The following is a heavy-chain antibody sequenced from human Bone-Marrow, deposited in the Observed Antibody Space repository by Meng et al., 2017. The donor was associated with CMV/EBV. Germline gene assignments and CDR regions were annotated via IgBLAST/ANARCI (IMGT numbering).Heavy chain of an antibody. V-gene: IGHV4-39*07. CDR2: FYYSGST. D-gene: IGHD3-16*01. CDR1: DDSISSSSYY. J-gene: IGHJ4*02. CDR3: ARDGLGGAPDY. Sequence: SETLSLTCTVSDDSISSSSYYWGWIRQPPGKGLEWMGSFYYSGSTYYSPSLKSRVTISGDMSKNQFSLKLSSVTAADTAVYYCARDGLGGAPDYWGQGTLVTVSS.